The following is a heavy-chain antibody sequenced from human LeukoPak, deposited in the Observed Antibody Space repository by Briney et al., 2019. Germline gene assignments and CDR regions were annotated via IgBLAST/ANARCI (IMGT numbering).Heavy chain of an antibody. D-gene: IGHD3-10*02. CDR1: GFTFSSYE. J-gene: IGHJ6*04. V-gene: IGHV3-48*03. CDR2: ISSSGSTI. Sequence: GGSLRLPCAASGFTFSSYEMDWVRQAPGKGLEWVSYISSSGSTIYYADSVKGRFTISRDNAKNSLYLQMDSLRAEDTAVYYCAELGITMIGGVWGKGTTVTISS. CDR3: AELGITMIGGV.